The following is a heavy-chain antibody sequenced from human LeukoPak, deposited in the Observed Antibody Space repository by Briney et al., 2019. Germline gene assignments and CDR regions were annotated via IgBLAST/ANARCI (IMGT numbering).Heavy chain of an antibody. CDR3: ARAGITMVRGVTRPGWFAP. J-gene: IGHJ5*02. D-gene: IGHD3-10*01. CDR2: IYYSGST. CDR1: GGSISSYY. Sequence: PSETLSLTCTVSGGSISSYYWSWIRQPPGKGLEWIGYIYYSGSTNYNPSLKSRVTISVDTSKNQFSLKLSSVTAADTAVYYCARAGITMVRGVTRPGWFAPWGQGTLVTVSS. V-gene: IGHV4-59*01.